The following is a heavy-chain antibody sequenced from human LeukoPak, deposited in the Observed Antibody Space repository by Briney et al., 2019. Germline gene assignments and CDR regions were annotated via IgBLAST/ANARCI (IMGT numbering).Heavy chain of an antibody. D-gene: IGHD3-22*01. V-gene: IGHV3-23*01. CDR1: GITLSNYG. CDR3: AKRGVVIRVILVGFHKETYYFDS. J-gene: IGHJ4*02. CDR2: ISDSGGRT. Sequence: GGSLRLSCAVSGITLSNYGMSWVRQAPGKGLEWVAGISDSGGRTNYADSVKGRFTISRDNPKNTLYLQMNSLRAEDTAVYFCAKRGVVIRVILVGFHKETYYFDSWGQGALVTVSS.